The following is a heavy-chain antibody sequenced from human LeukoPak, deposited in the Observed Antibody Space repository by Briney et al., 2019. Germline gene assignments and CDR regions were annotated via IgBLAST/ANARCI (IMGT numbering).Heavy chain of an antibody. CDR1: GGSISSGGYS. CDR2: IYHSGST. D-gene: IGHD4-17*01. Sequence: SQTLSLTCAVSGGSISSGGYSWSWIRQPPGKGLEWIGYIYHSGSTYYNPSLKSRVTISVDRSKNPFSLKLSSVTAADTAVYYCARGPLHYGDPNWFDPWGQGTLVTVSS. CDR3: ARGPLHYGDPNWFDP. V-gene: IGHV4-30-2*01. J-gene: IGHJ5*02.